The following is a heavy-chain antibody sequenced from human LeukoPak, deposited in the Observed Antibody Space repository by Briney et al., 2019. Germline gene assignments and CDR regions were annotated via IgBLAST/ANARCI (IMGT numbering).Heavy chain of an antibody. CDR1: GFTFSSYW. V-gene: IGHV3-74*01. CDR2: INTDGSSA. J-gene: IGHJ4*02. D-gene: IGHD6-6*01. Sequence: GGSLRLSCAASGFTFSSYWMHWVRQAPGKGLVWVSRINTDGSSASYADSVKGRFTIPRDNAKNTLYLQMNSLRAEDTAVYYCARARLYSSSSGFDYWGQGTLVTVSS. CDR3: ARARLYSSSSGFDY.